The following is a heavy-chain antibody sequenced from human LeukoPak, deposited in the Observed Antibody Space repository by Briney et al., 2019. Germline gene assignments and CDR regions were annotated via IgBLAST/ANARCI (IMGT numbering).Heavy chain of an antibody. CDR3: ARGAPEGFGEIFHHYYSYDMDV. D-gene: IGHD3-10*01. CDR1: GGSFSSYA. J-gene: IGHJ6*02. V-gene: IGHV1-69*04. CDR2: IIPILGIA. Sequence: ASVNVSCKASGGSFSSYAISWVRQAPGQGLEWMGRIIPILGIANYAQKFQGRVTITADKSTSTVYIEVRGLRSEDTAVYYCARGAPEGFGEIFHHYYSYDMDVWGQGTTVIVSS.